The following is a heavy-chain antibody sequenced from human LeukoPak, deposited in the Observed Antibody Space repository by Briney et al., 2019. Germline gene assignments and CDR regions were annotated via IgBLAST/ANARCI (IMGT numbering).Heavy chain of an antibody. J-gene: IGHJ4*02. Sequence: GGSLRLSCAASGFTFSDYYMSWLRQAPGKGLEWVSYISSSGRTIYYADSVKGRFTISRDNAKNSLYLQMNSLRAEDTAVYYCAQQLADYWGQGTLVTVSS. CDR2: ISSSGRTI. CDR3: AQQLADY. V-gene: IGHV3-11*01. CDR1: GFTFSDYY. D-gene: IGHD6-13*01.